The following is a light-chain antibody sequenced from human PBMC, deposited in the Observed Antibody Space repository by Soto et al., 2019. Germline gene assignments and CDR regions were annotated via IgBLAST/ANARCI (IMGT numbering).Light chain of an antibody. CDR3: CSYTGSYSYV. J-gene: IGLJ1*01. Sequence: QSALTQPHSVSGSPGQSVTISCTGTISDVGGYSYVSWYQQHPGKAPELIIYDVNERPSGVPDRFSGSKSGNTASLTISGLQAEDEADYYCCSYTGSYSYVFGIGTKLTVL. CDR1: ISDVGGYSY. V-gene: IGLV2-11*01. CDR2: DVN.